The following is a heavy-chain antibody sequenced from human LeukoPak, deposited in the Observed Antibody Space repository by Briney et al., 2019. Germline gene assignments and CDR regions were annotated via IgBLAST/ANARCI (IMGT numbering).Heavy chain of an antibody. CDR1: GVSISSYY. CDR3: ALQGVDAFDI. CDR2: IYYSGST. Sequence: KPSETLSLTCTVSGVSISSYYWSWIRQPPGKGLEWIGYIYYSGSTNYNPSLKSRVTISVDTSKNQFSLKLSSVTAADTAVYYCALQGVDAFDIWGQGTMVTVSS. D-gene: IGHD4-11*01. J-gene: IGHJ3*02. V-gene: IGHV4-59*08.